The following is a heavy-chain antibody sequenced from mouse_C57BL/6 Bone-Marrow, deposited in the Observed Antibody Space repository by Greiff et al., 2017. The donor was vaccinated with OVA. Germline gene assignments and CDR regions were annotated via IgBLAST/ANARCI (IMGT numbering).Heavy chain of an antibody. CDR3: ARPLYYDYSFAY. J-gene: IGHJ3*01. D-gene: IGHD2-4*01. V-gene: IGHV5-12*01. CDR2: ISNGGGST. CDR1: GFTFSDYY. Sequence: DVKLVESGGGLVQPGGSLKLSCAASGFTFSDYYMYWVRQTPEKRLEWVAYISNGGGSTYYPDTVKGRFTISRDNAKNTLYLQMSRLKSEDTAMYYCARPLYYDYSFAYWGQGTLVTVSA.